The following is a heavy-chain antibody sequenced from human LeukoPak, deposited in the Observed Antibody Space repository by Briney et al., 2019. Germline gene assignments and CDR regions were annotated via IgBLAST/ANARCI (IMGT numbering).Heavy chain of an antibody. J-gene: IGHJ4*02. CDR2: ISSSSSYI. CDR3: ARDSRGY. Sequence: PGGSLRLSCAASGFTFSNAWMSWVRQAPGKGLEWVSSISSSSSYIYYADSVKGRFTISRDNAKNSLYLQMNSLRAEDTAVYYCARDSRGYWGQGTLVTVSS. V-gene: IGHV3-21*01. CDR1: GFTFSNAW.